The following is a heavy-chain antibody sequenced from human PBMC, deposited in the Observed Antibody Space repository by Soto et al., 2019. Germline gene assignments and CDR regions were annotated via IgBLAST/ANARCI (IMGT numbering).Heavy chain of an antibody. J-gene: IGHJ5*02. CDR3: ARGGGFGFNWFDP. CDR2: INHSGST. CDR1: GGSFSGYY. Sequence: LTCAVYGGSFSGYYWSWIRQPPGKGLEWIGEINHSGSTNYNPSLKSRVTISVDTSKNQFSLKLSSVTAADTAVYYCARGGGFGFNWFDPWGQGTLVTVSS. D-gene: IGHD3-10*01. V-gene: IGHV4-34*01.